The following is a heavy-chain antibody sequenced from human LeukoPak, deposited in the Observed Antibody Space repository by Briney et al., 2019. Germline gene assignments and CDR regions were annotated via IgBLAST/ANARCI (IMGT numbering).Heavy chain of an antibody. CDR1: GGSISSYY. J-gene: IGHJ4*02. CDR2: IYTSGST. D-gene: IGHD6-19*01. V-gene: IGHV4-4*07. Sequence: SETLSLTCTVSGGSISSYYWSWIRQPAGRGLEWIGRIYTSGSTNYNPSLKSRVTMSVDTSKNQFSLKLSSVTAADTAVYYCAREFPRLGRVDYWGQGTLVTVSS. CDR3: AREFPRLGRVDY.